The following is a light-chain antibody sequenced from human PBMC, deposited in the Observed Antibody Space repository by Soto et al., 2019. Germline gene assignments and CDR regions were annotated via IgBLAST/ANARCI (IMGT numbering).Light chain of an antibody. J-gene: IGLJ1*01. V-gene: IGLV2-14*03. CDR1: SSDVGGYNY. Sequence: QSVLTQPASVSGSPGQSITISCTGTSSDVGGYNYVSWYQQHPGKGPKLMIYEVSNRPSGVSNRFSGSKSGNTATLTISGLQAEEEADYYCSSYTSTTTRVFGTGTKSPS. CDR2: EVS. CDR3: SSYTSTTTRV.